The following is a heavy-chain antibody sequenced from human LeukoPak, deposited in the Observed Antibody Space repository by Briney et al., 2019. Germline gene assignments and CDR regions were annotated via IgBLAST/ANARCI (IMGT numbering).Heavy chain of an antibody. Sequence: PGGSLRLSCAASGFTFSSYAMSWVRQAPGKGLEWVSAISGSGGSTYYADSVKGRFTISRDNSKNTLYLQMNSLRAEDTAVYYCARDGCSGGSCYPPATLYYYYYYMDVWGKGTTVTVSS. J-gene: IGHJ6*03. V-gene: IGHV3-23*01. CDR1: GFTFSSYA. D-gene: IGHD2-15*01. CDR2: ISGSGGST. CDR3: ARDGCSGGSCYPPATLYYYYYYMDV.